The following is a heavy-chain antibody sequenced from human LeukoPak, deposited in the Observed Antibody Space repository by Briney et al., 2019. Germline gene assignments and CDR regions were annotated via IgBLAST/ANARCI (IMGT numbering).Heavy chain of an antibody. V-gene: IGHV4-59*12. Sequence: PSETLSLTCTVSGGSISSYYWSWIRQPPGKGLEWIGYIYYSGSTNYNPSLKTRVTMSVDTSKNQFSLKLSSVTAADTAMYYCAREDTALGNADYWGQGTLVTVSS. J-gene: IGHJ4*02. CDR3: AREDTALGNADY. D-gene: IGHD5-18*01. CDR1: GGSISSYY. CDR2: IYYSGST.